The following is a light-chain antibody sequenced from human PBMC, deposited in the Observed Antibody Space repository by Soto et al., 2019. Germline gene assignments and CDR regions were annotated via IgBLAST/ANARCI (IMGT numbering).Light chain of an antibody. CDR1: DSNIGSNS. Sequence: QSVLTQDLSASGTAGQGVTISCSGSDSNIGSNSVYWYQHLPKTAPKLLIYYNNQRPSGVPDRFSGSRSGTSASLAISGIRSEDEADYYCAAWDDSLRACVFGTGTKGTVL. V-gene: IGLV1-47*02. CDR3: AAWDDSLRACV. CDR2: YNN. J-gene: IGLJ1*01.